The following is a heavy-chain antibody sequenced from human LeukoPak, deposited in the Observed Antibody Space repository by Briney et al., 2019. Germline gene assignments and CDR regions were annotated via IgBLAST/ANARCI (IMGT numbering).Heavy chain of an antibody. V-gene: IGHV4-39*07. CDR3: ARGPRIVGATDSDYYGMDV. Sequence: SETLSLTCTVSGGSTSSSSYYWGWIRQPPGKGLEWIGSIYYSGSTYYNPSLKSRVTISVDTSKNQFSLKLSSVTAADTAVYYCARGPRIVGATDSDYYGMDVWGQGTTVTVSS. D-gene: IGHD1-26*01. CDR1: GGSTSSSSYY. CDR2: IYYSGST. J-gene: IGHJ6*02.